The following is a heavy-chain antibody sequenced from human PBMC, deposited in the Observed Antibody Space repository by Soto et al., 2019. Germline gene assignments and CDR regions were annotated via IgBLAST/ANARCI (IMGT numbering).Heavy chain of an antibody. CDR1: GGSISSYY. CDR3: AIYYKLLPPPYSDY. V-gene: IGHV4-59*01. D-gene: IGHD2-15*01. J-gene: IGHJ4*02. Sequence: PSETLSLTCTVSGGSISSYYWSWIRQPPGKGLEWIGYIYYSGSTNYNPSLKSRVTISVDTSKNQFSLKLSSVTAADTAVYYCAIYYKLLPPPYSDYWCQGXLVTVSS. CDR2: IYYSGST.